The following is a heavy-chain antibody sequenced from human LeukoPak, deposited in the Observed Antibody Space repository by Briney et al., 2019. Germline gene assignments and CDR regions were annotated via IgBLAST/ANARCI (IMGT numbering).Heavy chain of an antibody. V-gene: IGHV3-23*01. Sequence: GGALRLSCAGSGFTFSSYAMSWVRQAPGKGLEWVSAISGSGGSTYYADSVKGRFTISRDNSKNTLYLQMNSLRAEDTAVYYCAKENYDSSGTDFDYWGQGTLVTVSS. CDR3: AKENYDSSGTDFDY. D-gene: IGHD3-22*01. J-gene: IGHJ4*02. CDR2: ISGSGGST. CDR1: GFTFSSYA.